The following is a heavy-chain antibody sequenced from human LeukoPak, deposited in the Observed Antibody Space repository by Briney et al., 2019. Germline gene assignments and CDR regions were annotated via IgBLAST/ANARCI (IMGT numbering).Heavy chain of an antibody. CDR1: GVTLSSYY. D-gene: IGHD2-2*01. V-gene: IGHV4-59*01. J-gene: IGHJ6*02. Sequence: SETLSLTCTASGVTLSSYYRSWIRQPPGKGLEWIGYIYYSGSTNYNPSLKSRVTISVDTSKNQFSLKLSSVTAADTAVYYCARDSPAREYQLSEAYYYYGMDVWGQGTTVTVSS. CDR2: IYYSGST. CDR3: ARDSPAREYQLSEAYYYYGMDV.